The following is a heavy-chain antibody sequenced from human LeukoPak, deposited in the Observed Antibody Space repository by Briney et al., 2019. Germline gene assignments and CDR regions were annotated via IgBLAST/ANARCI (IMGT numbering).Heavy chain of an antibody. V-gene: IGHV4-4*02. CDR2: IYHSGST. J-gene: IGHJ5*02. D-gene: IGHD2-15*01. CDR3: ARDPLTRYCTGGSCYGFDP. Sequence: SETLSLTCAVSGGSISSSNWWSWVRQPPGKGLEWIGEIYHSGSTNYNPSLKSRVTISVDKSKNQFSLKLSSVTAADTAVYFCARDPLTRYCTGGSCYGFDPWGQGTLVTVSS. CDR1: GGSISSSNW.